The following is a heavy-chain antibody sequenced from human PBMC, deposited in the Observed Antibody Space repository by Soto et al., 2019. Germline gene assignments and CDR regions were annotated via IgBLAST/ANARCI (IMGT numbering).Heavy chain of an antibody. CDR1: GFTFSSYA. D-gene: IGHD1-26*01. CDR2: ISYDGSNK. V-gene: IGHV3-30-3*01. J-gene: IGHJ6*02. Sequence: GGSLRLSCAASGFTFSSYAMRWVRQAPGKGLEWVAVISYDGSNKYYADSVKGRFTISRDNSKNTLYLQMNSLRAEDTAVYYCARDRGSGSYYYYGMDVWGQGTTVTVSS. CDR3: ARDRGSGSYYYYGMDV.